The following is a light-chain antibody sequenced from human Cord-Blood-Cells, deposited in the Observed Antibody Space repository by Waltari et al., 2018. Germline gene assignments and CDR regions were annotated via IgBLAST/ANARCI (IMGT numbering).Light chain of an antibody. CDR2: DVS. Sequence: QSALTQPASVSGSPGQSITISCTGTSRYVGGYNYVSWYQQHPGKAPKRMIYDVSNRPSGVSNRFAGSKSGNTASLTISGLQAEDEADYYCRSYTSSSTRVFGGGTKLTVL. CDR1: SRYVGGYNY. CDR3: RSYTSSSTRV. V-gene: IGLV2-14*03. J-gene: IGLJ3*02.